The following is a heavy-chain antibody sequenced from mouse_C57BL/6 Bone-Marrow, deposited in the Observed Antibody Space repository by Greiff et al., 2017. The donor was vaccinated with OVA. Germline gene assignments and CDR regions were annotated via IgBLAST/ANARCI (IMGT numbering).Heavy chain of an antibody. V-gene: IGHV6-3*01. J-gene: IGHJ4*01. CDR2: IRLKSDNYAT. Sequence: EVKLVESGGGLVQPGGSMKLSCVASGFTFSNYWMNWVRQSPEKGLEWVAQIRLKSDNYATHYAESVKGRFTISRDDSKSSVYLQMNNLRAEDTGIYYCTGLPLILDYAMDYWGQGTSVTVSS. CDR1: GFTFSNYW. D-gene: IGHD4-1*01. CDR3: TGLPLILDYAMDY.